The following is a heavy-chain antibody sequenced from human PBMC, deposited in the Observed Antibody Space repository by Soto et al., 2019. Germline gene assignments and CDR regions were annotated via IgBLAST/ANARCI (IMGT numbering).Heavy chain of an antibody. J-gene: IGHJ6*02. CDR1: GFTFSSYA. D-gene: IGHD4-17*01. CDR3: ARVYRATVFPYYYGMAV. CDR2: ISYDGSNK. Sequence: QVQLVESGGGVVQPGRSLRLSCAASGFTFSSYAMHWVRQAPGKGLEWVAVISYDGSNKYYADSVKGRFTISRDNSKNTLYLEMNTLRADDRSVYDCARVYRATVFPYYYGMAVWGQGTTVTVSS. V-gene: IGHV3-30-3*01.